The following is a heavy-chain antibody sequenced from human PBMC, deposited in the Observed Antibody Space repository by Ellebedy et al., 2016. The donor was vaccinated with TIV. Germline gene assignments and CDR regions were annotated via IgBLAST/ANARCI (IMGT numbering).Heavy chain of an antibody. CDR3: ARGSTFYDSSGLDAFDI. Sequence: GESLKISCAASGFTFNSYAMHWVRQAPGKGLEWVAVISYDGSSKYYADSVKGRFTISRDNSMTTLYLEMNSLRAEDTAVYYCARGSTFYDSSGLDAFDIWGQGTMVTVSS. D-gene: IGHD3-22*01. CDR1: GFTFNSYA. CDR2: ISYDGSSK. V-gene: IGHV3-30-3*01. J-gene: IGHJ3*02.